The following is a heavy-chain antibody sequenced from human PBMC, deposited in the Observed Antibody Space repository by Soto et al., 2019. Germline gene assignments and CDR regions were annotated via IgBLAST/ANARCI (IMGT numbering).Heavy chain of an antibody. J-gene: IGHJ6*02. Sequence: QVQLVQSGAEVKKPGASVRVSCKASGYTFTSYDINWVRQATGQGLEWMGWMNPNSGNTGYAQKFQGRVTMTRNTSISTAYMELSSLRSEDTAVYYCARAGVEAGRRARLYYYYGMDVWGQGTTVTVSS. V-gene: IGHV1-8*01. CDR3: ARAGVEAGRRARLYYYYGMDV. CDR1: GYTFTSYD. D-gene: IGHD1-1*01. CDR2: MNPNSGNT.